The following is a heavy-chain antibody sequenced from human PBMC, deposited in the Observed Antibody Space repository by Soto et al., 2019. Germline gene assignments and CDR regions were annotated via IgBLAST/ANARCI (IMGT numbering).Heavy chain of an antibody. CDR2: INPSGGST. V-gene: IGHV1-46*01. D-gene: IGHD3-10*01. CDR3: ARDRGDGYKYFDY. CDR1: GYTFTSYY. Sequence: ASVKFSWKASGYTFTSYYMHWVRQAPGQGLEWMGIINPSGGSTSYAQKFQGRVTMTRDTSTSTVYMELSSLRSEDTAVYYCARDRGDGYKYFDYWGQGTLVTVSS. J-gene: IGHJ4*02.